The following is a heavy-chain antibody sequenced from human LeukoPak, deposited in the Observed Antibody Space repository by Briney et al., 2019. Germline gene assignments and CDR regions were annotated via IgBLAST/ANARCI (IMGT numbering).Heavy chain of an antibody. J-gene: IGHJ4*02. Sequence: TSETLSLTCTVPGGSISSYYWSWIRQPAGKGLEWIGRIYTSGSTNYNPSLKSRVTMSVDTSKNQFSLKLSSVTAADTAVYYCARVISVSGYYYLDYWGQGTLVTVSS. CDR1: GGSISSYY. CDR3: ARVISVSGYYYLDY. D-gene: IGHD3-22*01. CDR2: IYTSGST. V-gene: IGHV4-4*07.